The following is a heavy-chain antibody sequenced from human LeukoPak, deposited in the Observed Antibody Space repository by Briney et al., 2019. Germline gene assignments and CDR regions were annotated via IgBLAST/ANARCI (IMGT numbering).Heavy chain of an antibody. CDR2: INHSGST. J-gene: IGHJ4*02. Sequence: GSLRLSCTASGFTFGDYAMSWIRQPPGKGLEWIGEINHSGSTNYNPSLKSRVTISVDTSKNQFSLKLSSVTAADTAVYYCARGHYCSSTSCYVMGFDYWGQGTLVTVSS. CDR3: ARGHYCSSTSCYVMGFDY. V-gene: IGHV4-34*01. CDR1: GFTFGDYA. D-gene: IGHD2-2*01.